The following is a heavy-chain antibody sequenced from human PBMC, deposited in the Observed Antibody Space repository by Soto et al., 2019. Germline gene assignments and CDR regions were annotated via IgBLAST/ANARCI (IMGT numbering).Heavy chain of an antibody. CDR2: ITTTGSST. Sequence: GGSLRLSCAASGFAFSTYAMTWVRQAPGKGLEWVSTITTTGSSTYYTDSVMGRFTISRDNSKTTLYLQMNSLRADDTAVYYCATAGRTGFDWGQGTLVTVSS. J-gene: IGHJ4*02. V-gene: IGHV3-23*01. CDR3: ATAGRTGFD. D-gene: IGHD3-16*01. CDR1: GFAFSTYA.